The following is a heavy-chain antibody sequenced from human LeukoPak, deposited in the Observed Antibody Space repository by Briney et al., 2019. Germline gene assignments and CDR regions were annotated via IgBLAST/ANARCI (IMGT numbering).Heavy chain of an antibody. Sequence: PGGSLRLSCAASGFTISTKYMSWVRQAPGKGLEWVSVIYSGGRTYYADSVKGRFTISRDNSKNMLYLQMNSLRSEDTAVYYCARERAVAGLFDYWGQGTLVTVSS. CDR2: IYSGGRT. V-gene: IGHV3-66*01. CDR3: ARERAVAGLFDY. J-gene: IGHJ4*02. CDR1: GFTISTKY. D-gene: IGHD6-19*01.